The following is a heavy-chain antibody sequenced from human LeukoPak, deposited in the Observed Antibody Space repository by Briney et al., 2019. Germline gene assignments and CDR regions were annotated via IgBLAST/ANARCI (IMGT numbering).Heavy chain of an antibody. CDR1: GFTFSSYG. CDR2: IRYDGSNK. CDR3: AKDLIAMSDWEPLGY. V-gene: IGHV3-30*02. D-gene: IGHD1-26*01. J-gene: IGHJ4*02. Sequence: PGGSLRLSCAASGFTFSSYGMHWVRQAPGKGLEWVAFIRYDGSNKYYADSVKGRFTISRDNSKNTLYLQMNSLRDEDTAVYYCAKDLIAMSDWEPLGYWGQGILVTVSS.